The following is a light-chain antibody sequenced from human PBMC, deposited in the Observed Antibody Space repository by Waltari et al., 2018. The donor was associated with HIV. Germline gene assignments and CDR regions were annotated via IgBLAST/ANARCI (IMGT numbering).Light chain of an antibody. CDR2: DAS. Sequence: EIVLTQSPANLSLSPGETATLSCRASQGVGNSFAWYVQRPGLAPRRLIYDASIRAAGVPDRFTGSGSGTIFTLTISTLEPEDVGIYYCQQRTNWPLYTFGQGTKLEVK. CDR3: QQRTNWPLYT. V-gene: IGKV3-11*01. J-gene: IGKJ2*01. CDR1: QGVGNS.